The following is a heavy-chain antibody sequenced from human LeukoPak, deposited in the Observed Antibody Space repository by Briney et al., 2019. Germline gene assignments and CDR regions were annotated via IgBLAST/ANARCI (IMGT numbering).Heavy chain of an antibody. Sequence: GESLKISCKGSGYSFPSYWIGWVRQMPGKGLEWMGIIYPGDSDTRYSPSFQGQVTISADKSISTAYLQWSSLKASDTAMYYCARHGEYYYDSSGSDYWGQGTLVTVSS. V-gene: IGHV5-51*01. CDR1: GYSFPSYW. CDR2: IYPGDSDT. CDR3: ARHGEYYYDSSGSDY. J-gene: IGHJ4*02. D-gene: IGHD3-22*01.